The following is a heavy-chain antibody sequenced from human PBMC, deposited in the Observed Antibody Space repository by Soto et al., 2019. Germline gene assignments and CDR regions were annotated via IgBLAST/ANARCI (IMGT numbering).Heavy chain of an antibody. J-gene: IGHJ4*02. V-gene: IGHV4-39*01. CDR2: IYYTGNT. D-gene: IGHD1-26*01. Sequence: SETLSLTCTVSGGSISSPSYFWGWIRQPPGKGLEWIASIYYTGNTYHNPSLQSRVSISADTSRNQFSLKLRSVTAADTAIYYCARRRLNSGSYYGPFDFWGQGTLVTVSS. CDR3: ARRRLNSGSYYGPFDF. CDR1: GGSISSPSYF.